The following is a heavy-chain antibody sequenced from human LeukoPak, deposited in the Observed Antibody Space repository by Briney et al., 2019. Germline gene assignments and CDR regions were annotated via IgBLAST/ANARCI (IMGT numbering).Heavy chain of an antibody. V-gene: IGHV3-66*01. Sequence: SGGSLRLSCAASGFTVSSNYMSWVRQAPGKGLEWVSVIYSGGSTYYADSVKGRFTISRDNSKNTLHLQMNSLRAEDTAVYYCARASYSSSWLASPVYYFGYWGQGTLVTVSS. CDR3: ARASYSSSWLASPVYYFGY. J-gene: IGHJ4*02. D-gene: IGHD6-13*01. CDR1: GFTVSSNY. CDR2: IYSGGST.